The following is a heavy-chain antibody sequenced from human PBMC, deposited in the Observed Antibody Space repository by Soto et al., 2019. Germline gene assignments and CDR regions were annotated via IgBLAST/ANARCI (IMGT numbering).Heavy chain of an antibody. V-gene: IGHV4-61*08. CDR3: ARIPVDTSMIYWLDP. CDR1: GGSVSSGDYY. D-gene: IGHD5-18*01. J-gene: IGHJ5*02. Sequence: SETLSLTCTVSGGSVSSGDYYWSWIRQPPGKGLEWIGYIYYSGNTNYNPSLKSRVIISVDTSKNLFSLKLTSVTAADTAVYYCARIPVDTSMIYWLDPWGQGTMVAVSS. CDR2: IYYSGNT.